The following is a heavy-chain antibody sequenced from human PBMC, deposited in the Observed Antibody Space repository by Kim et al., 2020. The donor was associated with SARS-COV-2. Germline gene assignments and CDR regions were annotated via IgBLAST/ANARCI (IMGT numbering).Heavy chain of an antibody. D-gene: IGHD1-26*01. V-gene: IGHV1-3*01. J-gene: IGHJ4*02. CDR3: ARRGYSGSSQYYFDY. Sequence: KFQGRVTITRDTSASTAYMELSSLRSEDTAVYYCARRGYSGSSQYYFDYWGQGTLVTVSS.